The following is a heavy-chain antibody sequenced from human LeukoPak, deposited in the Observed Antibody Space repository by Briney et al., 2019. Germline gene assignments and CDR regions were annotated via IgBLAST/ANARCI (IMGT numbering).Heavy chain of an antibody. CDR1: GFTFSDYY. V-gene: IGHV3-11*01. CDR2: ISSSGSTI. D-gene: IGHD6-13*01. J-gene: IGHJ4*02. CDR3: ARRRPRKAAAGLQNFDY. Sequence: GGSLRLSCAASGFTFSDYYMSWIRQAPGKGLEWVSYISSSGSTIYYADSVKGRFTISRDNAKNSLYLQMNSLRAEDTAVYYCARRRPRKAAAGLQNFDYWGQGTLVTVSS.